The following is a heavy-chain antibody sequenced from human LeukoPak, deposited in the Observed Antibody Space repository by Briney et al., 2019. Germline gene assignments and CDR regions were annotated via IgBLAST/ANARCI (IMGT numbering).Heavy chain of an antibody. Sequence: SETLSLTXTVSGGSISSYYWGWIRQPPGKGREGVGSIYYSGSTYYNPSLKSRVTISVDTSKNQFSLKLSSVTAADTAVYYCARDIVVVPAAIWWFDPWGQGTLVTVSS. CDR1: GGSISSYY. CDR3: ARDIVVVPAAIWWFDP. CDR2: IYYSGST. D-gene: IGHD2-2*02. V-gene: IGHV4-39*02. J-gene: IGHJ5*02.